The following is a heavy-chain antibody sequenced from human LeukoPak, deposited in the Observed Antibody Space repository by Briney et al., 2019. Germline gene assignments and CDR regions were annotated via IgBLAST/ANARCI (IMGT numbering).Heavy chain of an antibody. CDR3: ARGGPDLNGGELYYLDH. CDR1: GYTFTAYY. J-gene: IGHJ4*02. CDR2: INPNSGGT. D-gene: IGHD3-9*01. Sequence: GSVTVSCKASGYTFTAYYMHWVRQAPGQGLEWVGWINPNSGGTHYAQKFQGRVTLTRDTSISTLYMELSRLTSDDTAVYYCARGGPDLNGGELYYLDHWGQGILVTVSS. V-gene: IGHV1-2*02.